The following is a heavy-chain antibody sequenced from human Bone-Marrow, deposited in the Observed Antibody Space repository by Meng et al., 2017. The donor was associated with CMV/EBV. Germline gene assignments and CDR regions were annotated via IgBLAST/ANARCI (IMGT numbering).Heavy chain of an antibody. CDR1: GFTFSTYW. CDR2: ISGDGSSI. CDR3: AKDQGLDFWSGDFDY. Sequence: GESLKISCVASGFTFSTYWMHWVRQAPGKGLVWVSRISGDGSSISYVDSVKGRFTISRDNAKNTIYLQMNSLRAEDTAVYYCAKDQGLDFWSGDFDYWGQGTLVTVSS. J-gene: IGHJ4*02. V-gene: IGHV3-74*01. D-gene: IGHD3-3*01.